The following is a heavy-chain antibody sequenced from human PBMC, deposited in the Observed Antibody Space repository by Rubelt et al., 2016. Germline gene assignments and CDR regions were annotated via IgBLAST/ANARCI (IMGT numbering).Heavy chain of an antibody. Sequence: TSYAMSWVRQAPGKGLEWVSGISGSGGSTYYADSVKGRFTISRDNSKSTLYLQMNSLRAEGTAVYYCARMMSMTTVTTSYYYGMDVWGQGTTVTVSS. CDR2: ISGSGGST. V-gene: IGHV3-23*01. J-gene: IGHJ6*02. D-gene: IGHD4-17*01. CDR3: ARMMSMTTVTTSYYYGMDV. CDR1: TSYA.